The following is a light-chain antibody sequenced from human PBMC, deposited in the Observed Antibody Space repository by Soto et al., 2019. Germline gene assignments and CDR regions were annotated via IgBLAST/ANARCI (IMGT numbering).Light chain of an antibody. V-gene: IGKV1-5*01. CDR1: QSISSW. CDR2: DAS. CDR3: QEYNSYSRA. Sequence: DVQMTQSPSTLSASVGDRCTITCRASQSISSWLAWYQQKPGQAPKFLIYDASSLESGVPSRFSGSGSGTEFTLTITSLQPDDFATYYCQEYNSYSRAFGQGTKVDI. J-gene: IGKJ1*01.